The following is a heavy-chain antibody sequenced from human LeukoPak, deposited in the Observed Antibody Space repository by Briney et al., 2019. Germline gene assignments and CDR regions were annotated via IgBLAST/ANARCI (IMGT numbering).Heavy chain of an antibody. CDR1: GFMFSNYA. V-gene: IGHV3-23*01. J-gene: IGHJ4*02. D-gene: IGHD5-24*01. CDR2: VKTSAGDT. CDR3: AKGQMATILGFDS. Sequence: GGSLRLSCAASGFMFSNYAMSWVRQAPGRGLEWVSAVKTSAGDTYYADSVKGRFTISRDNSKSTVYLLMNSLRAEDSALYYCAKGQMATILGFDSWGQGALVTVSS.